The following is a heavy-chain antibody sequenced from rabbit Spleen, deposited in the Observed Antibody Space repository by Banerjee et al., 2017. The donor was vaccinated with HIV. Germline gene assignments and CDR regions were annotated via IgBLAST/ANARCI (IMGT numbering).Heavy chain of an antibody. V-gene: IGHV1S40*01. J-gene: IGHJ6*01. D-gene: IGHD8-1*01. CDR1: GFSFNSGYD. CDR3: ARDAGTSFSTYGMDL. CDR2: VYAGSSGST. Sequence: QSLEESGGDLVKPEGSLTRTCKASGFSFNSGYDMCWVRQAPGKGLEWIACVYAGSSGSTYSATWAKGRFTISKTSSTTVTLQMTSLTAADTATYFCARDAGTSFSTYGMDLWGPGTLVTVS.